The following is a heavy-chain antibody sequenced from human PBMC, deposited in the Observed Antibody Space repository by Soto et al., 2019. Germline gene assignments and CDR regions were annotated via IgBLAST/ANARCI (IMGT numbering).Heavy chain of an antibody. D-gene: IGHD2-2*01. J-gene: IGHJ6*02. CDR3: ARVKVPAATRDGMDV. CDR1: GFTFSSYW. V-gene: IGHV3-74*01. Sequence: EVQLVESGGGLVQPGGSLRLSCAASGFTFSSYWMHWVRQAPGKGLVWVSRINSDGSSTSYADSVKGRFTISRDNAKNTLYLQMNSRRAEDTAVYYCARVKVPAATRDGMDVWGQGTTVTVSS. CDR2: INSDGSST.